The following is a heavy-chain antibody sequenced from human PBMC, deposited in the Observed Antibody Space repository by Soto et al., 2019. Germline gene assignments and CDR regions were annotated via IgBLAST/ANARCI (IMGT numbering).Heavy chain of an antibody. CDR2: IYYSGST. J-gene: IGHJ4*02. D-gene: IGHD6-6*01. Sequence: SETLSLTCTVSGGSVSSGSYYWSWIRQPPGKGLEWIGYIYYSGSTNYNPSLKSRVTISVDTSKNQFSLKLSSVTAADTAVYYCARDPLATSDYWGQGTLVTVSS. V-gene: IGHV4-61*01. CDR3: ARDPLATSDY. CDR1: GGSVSSGSYY.